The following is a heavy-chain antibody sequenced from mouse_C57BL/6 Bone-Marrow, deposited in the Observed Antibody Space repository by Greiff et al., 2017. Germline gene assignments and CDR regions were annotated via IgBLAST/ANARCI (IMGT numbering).Heavy chain of an antibody. CDR3: ARGGRNRYFDV. J-gene: IGHJ1*03. CDR1: GYTFTSYW. V-gene: IGHV1-64*01. CDR2: IHPNSGST. Sequence: QVQLQQPGAELVKPGPSVKLSCKASGYTFTSYWMHWVKQRPGQGLEWIGMIHPNSGSTNYNEKFKSKATLTVDKSSSTAYMQLSSLTSEDSAVYYCARGGRNRYFDVWGTGTTVTVSS. D-gene: IGHD3-3*01.